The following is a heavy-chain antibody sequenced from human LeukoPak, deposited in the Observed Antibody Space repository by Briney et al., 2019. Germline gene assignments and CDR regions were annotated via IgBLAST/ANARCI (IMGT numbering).Heavy chain of an antibody. V-gene: IGHV4-4*02. CDR2: IYHRGNT. Sequence: SETLSLTCAVSGGSISSSNWWNWVRQTPGKGLEWIGEIYHRGNTHYNPSLKSRVTMSVDTSTNQFSLRVNSVTAADTAVYYCARDLLSSSSSSNAFDIWGQGTMVTVSS. CDR3: ARDLLSSSSSSNAFDI. CDR1: GGSISSSNW. D-gene: IGHD6-6*01. J-gene: IGHJ3*02.